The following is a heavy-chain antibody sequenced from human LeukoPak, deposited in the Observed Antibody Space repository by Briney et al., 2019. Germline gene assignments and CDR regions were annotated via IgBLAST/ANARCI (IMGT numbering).Heavy chain of an antibody. Sequence: PGGSLRLSCAASGFTFSTYWMSWLRQAPGKGLEWVANINQDGSEKYYVDSVEGRFTISRDSAKNSLYLQLNSLRAEDTAVYYCARMTGGLWDYWGQGTLVTVSS. J-gene: IGHJ4*02. V-gene: IGHV3-7*05. CDR2: INQDGSEK. CDR1: GFTFSTYW. CDR3: ARMTGGLWDY. D-gene: IGHD2-15*01.